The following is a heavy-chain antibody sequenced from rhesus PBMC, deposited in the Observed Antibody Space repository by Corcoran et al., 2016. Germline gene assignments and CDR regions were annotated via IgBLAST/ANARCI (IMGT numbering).Heavy chain of an antibody. J-gene: IGHJ4*01. V-gene: IGHV4S12*01. CDR3: ARGGYSSGWSTDY. D-gene: IGHD6S26*01. CDR2: IYSNSEST. CDR1: GGTISSGYYY. Sequence: QVQLQESGPGVVKLSETLSLTCVVSGGTISSGYYYWRCIRRRPGKGLEWIGGIYSNSESTIYNPSLKSRVTISKDTSKNQFSLKLSSVTATDTAVYYCARGGYSSGWSTDYWGQGVLVTVSS.